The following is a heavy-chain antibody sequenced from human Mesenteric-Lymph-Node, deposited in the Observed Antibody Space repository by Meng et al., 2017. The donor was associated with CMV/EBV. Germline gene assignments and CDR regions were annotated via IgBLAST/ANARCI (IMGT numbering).Heavy chain of an antibody. V-gene: IGHV4-4*02. Sequence: SRNCAGSGDSVSSDNWWTWVRQPPGKGLEWIGEIHHGGTTAYNPSLRSRISFSVDKSRNQVSLHLTTVTAADTAVYYCASATYYKVDYWGQGTLVTVSS. CDR1: GDSVSSDNW. CDR3: ASATYYKVDY. D-gene: IGHD3-10*01. CDR2: IHHGGTT. J-gene: IGHJ4*02.